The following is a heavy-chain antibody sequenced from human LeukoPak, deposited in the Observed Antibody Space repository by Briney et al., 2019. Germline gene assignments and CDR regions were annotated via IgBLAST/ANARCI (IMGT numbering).Heavy chain of an antibody. D-gene: IGHD3-10*01. Sequence: PSETLSLTCTVSGGSISSSSYYWGWIRQPPGKGLEWIGSIYYSGSTYYNPSLKSRVTISVDTSKNQFSLKLSSVTAADTAVYYCARSGGLLLTHYFDYWGQGTLVTVPS. CDR1: GGSISSSSYY. V-gene: IGHV4-39*01. CDR3: ARSGGLLLTHYFDY. CDR2: IYYSGST. J-gene: IGHJ4*02.